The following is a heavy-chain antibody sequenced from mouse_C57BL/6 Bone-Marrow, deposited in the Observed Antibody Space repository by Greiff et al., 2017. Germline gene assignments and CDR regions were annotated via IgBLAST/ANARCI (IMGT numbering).Heavy chain of an antibody. CDR1: GYTFTTYP. V-gene: IGHV1-47*01. CDR2: FHPYNDDT. J-gene: IGHJ1*03. D-gene: IGHD1-1*01. CDR3: ATTTVVEGAWYFDV. Sequence: QVQLKESGAELVKPGASVKMSCKASGYTFTTYPIEWMKQNHGKSLEWIGNFHPYNDDTKYNEKFKGKATLTVEKSSSTVYLELSRLTSDDSAVYYCATTTVVEGAWYFDVWGTGTTVTVSS.